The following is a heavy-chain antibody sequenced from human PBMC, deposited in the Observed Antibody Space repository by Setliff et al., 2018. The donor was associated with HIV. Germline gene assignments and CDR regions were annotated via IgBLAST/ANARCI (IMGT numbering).Heavy chain of an antibody. V-gene: IGHV3-66*01. Sequence: SLRLSRAASGFTVSNDYMSWVRQAPGRGLEWVSVIHSGGSTYYADSVKGRFIISRDNSKNTLYLQMNSLRAEDTAVYYCARDPGRYNGMDVWGQGTTVTVSS. CDR1: GFTVSNDY. CDR2: IHSGGST. CDR3: ARDPGRYNGMDV. D-gene: IGHD1-20*01. J-gene: IGHJ6*02.